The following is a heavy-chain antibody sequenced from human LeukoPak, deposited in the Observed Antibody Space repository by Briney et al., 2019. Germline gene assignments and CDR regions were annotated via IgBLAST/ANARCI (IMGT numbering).Heavy chain of an antibody. J-gene: IGHJ4*02. CDR1: GFHLSSYA. V-gene: IGHV3-30*04. CDR2: ISYDGSNK. D-gene: IGHD1-7*01. CDR3: ARDPKGKLSYFDY. Sequence: GGPLRLSCAASGFHLSSYAVQWVRDARGKALEGVAIISYDGSNKYYADSVKGRFTISRDNSKNTLYLQMNSLRAEDTAVYYCARDPKGKLSYFDYWGQGTLVTVSS.